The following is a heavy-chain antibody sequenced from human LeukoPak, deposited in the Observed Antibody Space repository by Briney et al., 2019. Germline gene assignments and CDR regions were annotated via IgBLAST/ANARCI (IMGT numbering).Heavy chain of an antibody. CDR3: ARARGILTLEFDP. D-gene: IGHD2/OR15-2a*01. J-gene: IGHJ5*02. CDR2: VSSSSTYI. V-gene: IGHV3-21*01. Sequence: PGGSLRLSCAASGFTFSAYYMNWVRQAPGMGLEWVSSVSSSSTYINYADSVKGRFTISRDNAKNSLYLQMNSLRAEDTAVYYCARARGILTLEFDPWGQGTLVTVSS. CDR1: GFTFSAYY.